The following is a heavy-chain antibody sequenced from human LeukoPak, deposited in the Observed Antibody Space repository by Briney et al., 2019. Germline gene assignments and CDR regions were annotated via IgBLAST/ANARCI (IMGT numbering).Heavy chain of an antibody. Sequence: GGSLRLSCSASGFPFSSYAMHWVRQAPGKGLEYVSAISDSGGSTYYADSVKGRFTISRDNSKNTLYLQMSSLRAEDTAVYFCVRGYSFGPYGMDVWGQGTMVTVSS. CDR3: VRGYSFGPYGMDV. CDR1: GFPFSSYA. CDR2: ISDSGGST. J-gene: IGHJ6*02. V-gene: IGHV3-64D*09. D-gene: IGHD2-15*01.